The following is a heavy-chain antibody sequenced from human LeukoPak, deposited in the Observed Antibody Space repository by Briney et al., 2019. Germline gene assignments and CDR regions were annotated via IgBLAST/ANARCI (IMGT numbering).Heavy chain of an antibody. D-gene: IGHD2-15*01. J-gene: IGHJ4*02. CDR1: GFTFSSYE. Sequence: PGGSLRLSCAASGFTFSSYEMNWVRQPPGKGLEWIGEINHSGSTNYNPSLKSRVTISVDTSKNQFSLKLSSVTAADTAVYYCARDDCSGGICYSGWGQGTLVTVSS. CDR2: INHSGST. V-gene: IGHV4-34*01. CDR3: ARDDCSGGICYSG.